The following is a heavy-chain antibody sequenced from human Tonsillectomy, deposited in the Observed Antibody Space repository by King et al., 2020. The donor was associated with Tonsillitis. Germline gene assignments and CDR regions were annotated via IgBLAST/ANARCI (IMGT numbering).Heavy chain of an antibody. CDR3: ARDGATGDYGQFDY. CDR1: GYTFTNYY. J-gene: IGHJ4*02. Sequence: VQLVESGAEVKKPGASVKVSCTASGYTFTNYYMHWVRQAPGQGLEWMGVINPSGGSTTYAQQLKGRVTMTRHTSTSTVYMELSSLRSEDTAVYYCARDGATGDYGQFDYCGQGTQGTVSS. D-gene: IGHD4-17*01. V-gene: IGHV1-46*04. CDR2: INPSGGST.